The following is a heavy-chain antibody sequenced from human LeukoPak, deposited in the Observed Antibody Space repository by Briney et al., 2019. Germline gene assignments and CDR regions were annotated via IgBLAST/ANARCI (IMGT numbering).Heavy chain of an antibody. CDR1: GYTFTNYD. CDR3: ARGTISGSRSFDP. D-gene: IGHD3-9*01. CDR2: VNPNSGNR. V-gene: IGHV1-8*03. J-gene: IGHJ5*02. Sequence: VASVKVSCKASGYTFTNYDINWVRQATGQGLEWMGWVNPNSGNRGYAQKFQGRLTITRNTSLSTAYLDLSSLRSDDTAVYYCARGTISGSRSFDPWGQGTLVTVSS.